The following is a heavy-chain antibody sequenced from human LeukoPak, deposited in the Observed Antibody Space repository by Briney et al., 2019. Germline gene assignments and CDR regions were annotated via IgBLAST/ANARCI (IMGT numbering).Heavy chain of an antibody. V-gene: IGHV3-7*03. CDR3: ATYSGAHHKTFDD. CDR1: GISLSRYW. CDR2: IKQDESEK. J-gene: IGHJ4*02. D-gene: IGHD1-26*01. Sequence: GGSLRLSCAASGISLSRYWMSWVRQAPGEGLERVANIKQDESEKDYVDSVKGRFTISRAHAKNSLYLQMNSLRAEDTALYYCATYSGAHHKTFDDWGQGTLVTVSS.